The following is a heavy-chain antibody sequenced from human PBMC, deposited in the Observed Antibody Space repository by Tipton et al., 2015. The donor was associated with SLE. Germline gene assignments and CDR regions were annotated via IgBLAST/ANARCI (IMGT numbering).Heavy chain of an antibody. CDR2: IYHSGST. CDR3: ASAVVVNNDWYFDL. Sequence: LRLSCAVSGYSISSGYYWGWIRQPPGKGLEWIGSIYHSGSTYYNPSLKSRVTISVDTSKNQFSLKLSSVTAAETAVYYCASAVVVNNDWYFDLWGRGTLVTVSS. J-gene: IGHJ2*01. V-gene: IGHV4-38-2*01. D-gene: IGHD3-22*01. CDR1: GYSISSGYY.